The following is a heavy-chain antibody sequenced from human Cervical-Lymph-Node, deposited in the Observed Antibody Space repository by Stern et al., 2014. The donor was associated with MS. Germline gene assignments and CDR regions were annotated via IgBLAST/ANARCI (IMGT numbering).Heavy chain of an antibody. CDR3: ARASTTANNYYDGVDV. CDR2: INPNNGGT. CDR1: GYTFTDYY. D-gene: IGHD1-1*01. J-gene: IGHJ6*02. Sequence: VQLVESGAEVKNPGASVKVSCQASGYTFTDYYMQWMRQAPGQGLERMGWINPNNGGTKSAQKFQGWVTMTRDTSTSTAYMELSRLRSDDTAIYYCARASTTANNYYDGVDVWGQGTTVTVTS. V-gene: IGHV1-2*04.